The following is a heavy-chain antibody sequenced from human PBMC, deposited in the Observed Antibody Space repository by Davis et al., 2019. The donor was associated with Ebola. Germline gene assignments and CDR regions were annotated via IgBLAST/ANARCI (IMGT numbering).Heavy chain of an antibody. D-gene: IGHD6-19*01. V-gene: IGHV1-2*02. J-gene: IGHJ6*02. CDR2: INPNSGGT. CDR1: GYTFTGYY. CDR3: ARHLHSGWYPYYYYGMDV. Sequence: ASVKVSCKASGYTFTGYYMHWVRQAPGQGLEWMGWINPNSGGTNYAQKFQGRVTMTRDTSISPAYMELSRLRSDDTAVYYCARHLHSGWYPYYYYGMDVWGQGTTVTVSS.